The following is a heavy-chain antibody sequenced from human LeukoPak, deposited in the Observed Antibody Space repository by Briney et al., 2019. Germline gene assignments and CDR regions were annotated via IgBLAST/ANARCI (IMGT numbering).Heavy chain of an antibody. CDR3: ARPYYYDSRIDP. CDR1: GGSISSGDYY. CDR2: TYYSGST. Sequence: SETLSLTCTVSGGSISSGDYYWSWIRQPPGKGLEWIGYTYYSGSTYYNLSLKSRATISVDTSKNQFSLKLTSVTAADTAMYYCARPYYYDSRIDPWGQGTLVTVSS. J-gene: IGHJ5*02. V-gene: IGHV4-30-4*01. D-gene: IGHD3-22*01.